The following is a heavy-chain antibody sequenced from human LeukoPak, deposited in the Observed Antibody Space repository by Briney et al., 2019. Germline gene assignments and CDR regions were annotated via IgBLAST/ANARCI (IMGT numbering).Heavy chain of an antibody. CDR3: AKEDIVVVPAAMKGRLFGAFDI. V-gene: IGHV3-23*01. CDR2: ISGSGGST. CDR1: GFTFSSYA. Sequence: AGGSLRHSCAASGFTFSSYAMSWVRQAPGKGLEWVSAISGSGGSTYYADSVKGRFTISRDNSKNTLYLQMNSLRAEDTAVYYCAKEDIVVVPAAMKGRLFGAFDIWGQGTMVTVSS. D-gene: IGHD2-2*01. J-gene: IGHJ3*02.